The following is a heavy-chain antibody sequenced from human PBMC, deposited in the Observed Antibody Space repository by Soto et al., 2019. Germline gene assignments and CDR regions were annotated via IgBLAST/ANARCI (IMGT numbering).Heavy chain of an antibody. CDR2: ISYDGSNK. Sequence: GGSLRLSCAASGFTFSSYGMHWVRQAPGKGLEWVAVISYDGSNKYYADSVKGRFTISRDNSKNTLYLQMNSLRAEDTAVYYCAKDQGSGWYSYYYGMDVWGQGTTVTVSS. J-gene: IGHJ6*02. CDR3: AKDQGSGWYSYYYGMDV. D-gene: IGHD6-19*01. CDR1: GFTFSSYG. V-gene: IGHV3-30*18.